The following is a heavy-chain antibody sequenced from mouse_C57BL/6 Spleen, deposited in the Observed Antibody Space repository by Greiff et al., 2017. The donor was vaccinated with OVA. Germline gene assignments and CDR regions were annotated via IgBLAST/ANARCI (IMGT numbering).Heavy chain of an antibody. V-gene: IGHV5-4*01. CDR3: AREWEGYFDY. CDR2: ISDGGSYT. D-gene: IGHD4-1*01. Sequence: EVKLMESGGGLVKPGGSLKLSCAASGFTFSSYAMSWVRQTPEKRLEWVATISDGGSYTYYPDNVKGRFTISRDNAKNNLYLQMSHLKSEDTAMYYCAREWEGYFDYWGQGTTLTVSS. CDR1: GFTFSSYA. J-gene: IGHJ2*01.